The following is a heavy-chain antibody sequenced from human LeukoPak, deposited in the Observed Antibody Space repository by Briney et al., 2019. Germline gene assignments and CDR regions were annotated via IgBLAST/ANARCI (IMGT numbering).Heavy chain of an antibody. CDR2: IIPIFGTA. J-gene: IGHJ4*02. D-gene: IGHD6-13*01. CDR1: GGTFSSYA. CDR3: ARLYSSSLKRLYYFDY. Sequence: SVKVSCKASGGTFSSYAISWVRQAPGQGLEWMGGIIPIFGTANYAQKFQGRVTITADESTSTAYMELSSLRSEDTAVYYCARLYSSSLKRLYYFDYWGQGTQVTVSS. V-gene: IGHV1-69*13.